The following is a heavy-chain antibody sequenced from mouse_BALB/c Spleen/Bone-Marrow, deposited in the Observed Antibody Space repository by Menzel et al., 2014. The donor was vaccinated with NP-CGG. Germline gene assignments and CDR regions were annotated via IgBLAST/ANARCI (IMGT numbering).Heavy chain of an antibody. V-gene: IGHV7-1*02. CDR1: GFTFSDFY. CDR3: ARDVGYGNYFVY. Sequence: EVKVVESGGGLVQPGDSLRLSCATSGFTFSDFYMEWVRRPPGKRLEWIAASRNKAKYYTTEYSASVKGRFIVSRDTSQSVLYLQMNALRAEDTAIYYCARDVGYGNYFVYWGQGTLVTVSA. CDR2: SRNKAKYYTT. J-gene: IGHJ3*01. D-gene: IGHD2-10*02.